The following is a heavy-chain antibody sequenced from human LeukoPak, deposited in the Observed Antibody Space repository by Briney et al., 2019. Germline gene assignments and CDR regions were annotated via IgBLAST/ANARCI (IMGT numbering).Heavy chain of an antibody. CDR1: GYTFTSYG. V-gene: IGHV1-18*01. J-gene: IGHJ4*02. Sequence: ASVKVSCKASGYTFTSYGISWVRQAPGQGLEWMGWISAYNGNTNYAQKLQGRVTMTTDTSTSTAYMELRSLRSDDTAVYYCASIGGYDYVWGSPSPYDYWGQGTLVTVSS. CDR2: ISAYNGNT. D-gene: IGHD3-16*01. CDR3: ASIGGYDYVWGSPSPYDY.